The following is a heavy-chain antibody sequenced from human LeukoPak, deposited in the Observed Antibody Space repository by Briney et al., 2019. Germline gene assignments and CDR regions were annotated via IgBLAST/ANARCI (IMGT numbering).Heavy chain of an antibody. CDR1: GFTFSGYA. CDR3: AKYAPPTTVVTRFFDY. Sequence: GGSLRLSCAVSGFTFSGYAMSWVRQAPGKGLEWVSTISGSGDYTYYADSVKGRFSISRDNSKNTLHLQMNSLRAEDTAVYYCAKYAPPTTVVTRFFDYWGQGTLVTVSS. J-gene: IGHJ4*02. CDR2: ISGSGDYT. V-gene: IGHV3-23*01. D-gene: IGHD4-23*01.